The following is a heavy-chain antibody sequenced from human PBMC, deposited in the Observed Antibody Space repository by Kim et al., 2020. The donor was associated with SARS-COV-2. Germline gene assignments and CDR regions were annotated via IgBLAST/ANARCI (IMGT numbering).Heavy chain of an antibody. CDR3: ARANSREYSSSCIDY. D-gene: IGHD6-6*01. J-gene: IGHJ4*02. Sequence: PSLKSRVTISVDTSKNQFSLKLSSVTAADTAVYYCARANSREYSSSCIDYWGQGTLVTVSS. V-gene: IGHV4-34*01.